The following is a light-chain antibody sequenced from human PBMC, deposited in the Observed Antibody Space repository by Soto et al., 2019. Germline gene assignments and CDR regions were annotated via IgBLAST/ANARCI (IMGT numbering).Light chain of an antibody. J-gene: IGLJ2*01. Sequence: QSVLTQPPSASGTPGQRVTISCYGSSSNIGSNTVHWYQHLPGTAPKLLIYNFNERPSGVPDRFSGSKSGTSASLAIGGLQSEDEADYYCAAWDDSLNGPVFGGGTKLTVL. V-gene: IGLV1-44*01. CDR3: AAWDDSLNGPV. CDR2: NFN. CDR1: SSNIGSNT.